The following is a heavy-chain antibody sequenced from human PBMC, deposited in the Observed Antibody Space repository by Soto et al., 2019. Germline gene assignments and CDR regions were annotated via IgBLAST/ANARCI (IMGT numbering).Heavy chain of an antibody. J-gene: IGHJ4*02. D-gene: IGHD2-2*01. CDR1: GFTFSSSA. Sequence: GGSLRLSCAASGFTFSSSAMSWVRQAPGKGLEWVSAISGSGGSTYYADSVKGRFTISRDNSKNTLYLQMNSLRAEDTAVYYCAKAVSSTSCLFDYWGQGTLVTVSS. CDR3: AKAVSSTSCLFDY. CDR2: ISGSGGST. V-gene: IGHV3-23*01.